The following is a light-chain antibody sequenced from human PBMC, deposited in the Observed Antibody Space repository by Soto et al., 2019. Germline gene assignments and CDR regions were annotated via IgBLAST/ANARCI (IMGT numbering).Light chain of an antibody. Sequence: EIVLTQSPATLPLSPGERATLSCRASQNVSSHLAWYQQKPGQAPTLLIYDASNRATGIPARFSGSGSGTDFTLTISSLEPEDFAVYYCQQRSNWPPITFGQGTRLEIK. CDR2: DAS. CDR3: QQRSNWPPIT. V-gene: IGKV3-11*01. J-gene: IGKJ5*01. CDR1: QNVSSH.